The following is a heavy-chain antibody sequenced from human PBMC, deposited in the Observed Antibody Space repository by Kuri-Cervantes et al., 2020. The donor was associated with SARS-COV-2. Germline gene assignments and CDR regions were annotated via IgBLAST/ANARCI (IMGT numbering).Heavy chain of an antibody. D-gene: IGHD3-10*01. CDR1: GFTFSSYW. J-gene: IGHJ6*02. V-gene: IGHV3-7*05. Sequence: GESLKISCAASGFTFSSYWMSWVRQAPGKGLEWVANIKQDGSEKYYVDSVKGRFTISRDNAKNSLYLQMNSLRAEDTAAYYCASMVRGNYGMDVWGQGTTVTVSS. CDR2: IKQDGSEK. CDR3: ASMVRGNYGMDV.